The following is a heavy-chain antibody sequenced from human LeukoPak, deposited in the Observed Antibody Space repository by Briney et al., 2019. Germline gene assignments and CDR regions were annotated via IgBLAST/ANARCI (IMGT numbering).Heavy chain of an antibody. J-gene: IGHJ4*02. CDR2: ISGSGSST. V-gene: IGHV3-23*01. CDR1: GFTFSSYA. Sequence: GGSLRLSCAASGFTFSSYAMSWVRQAPGKGLEWVSAISGSGSSTYYADSVKGRFTISRDNSKNTVYLQMNSLRVEDTAVYYCAKLSSYSSGWGWGQGTLVTVSS. D-gene: IGHD6-19*01. CDR3: AKLSSYSSGWG.